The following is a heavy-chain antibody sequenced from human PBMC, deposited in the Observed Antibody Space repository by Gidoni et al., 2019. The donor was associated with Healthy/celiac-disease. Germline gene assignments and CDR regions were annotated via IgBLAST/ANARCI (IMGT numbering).Heavy chain of an antibody. CDR2: IGTAGDP. D-gene: IGHD1-1*01. CDR1: GFTFSSYD. V-gene: IGHV3-13*05. J-gene: IGHJ2*01. Sequence: EVQLVESGGGLVQPGGSLRLSCAASGFTFSSYDMHWVRQATGKGLEWVSAIGTAGDPYYPGSVKGRFTISRENAKNSLYLQMNSLRAGDTAVYYCARTPSLPGTFGWYFDLWGRGTLVTVSS. CDR3: ARTPSLPGTFGWYFDL.